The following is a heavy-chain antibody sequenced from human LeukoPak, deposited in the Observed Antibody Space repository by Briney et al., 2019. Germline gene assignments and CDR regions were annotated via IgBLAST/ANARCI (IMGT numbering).Heavy chain of an antibody. D-gene: IGHD2-21*02. V-gene: IGHV4-59*08. CDR2: IYYSGST. Sequence: SETLSLTCTASGGSISSYYWSWIRQPPGKGLEWIGYIYYSGSTNYNPSLKSRVTISVDTSKNQFSLKLNSVTAADTAVYYCARYFCGGDCYSGYFDYWGQGTLVTVSS. J-gene: IGHJ4*02. CDR3: ARYFCGGDCYSGYFDY. CDR1: GGSISSYY.